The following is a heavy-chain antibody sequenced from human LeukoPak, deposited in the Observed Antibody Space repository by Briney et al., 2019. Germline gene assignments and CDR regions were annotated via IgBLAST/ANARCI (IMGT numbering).Heavy chain of an antibody. V-gene: IGHV3-15*01. CDR1: GFIFRNAW. CDR2: IKSKTDGGTT. Sequence: GGSLRLSCAASGFIFRNAWMSWVRQAPGKGLEWVGRIKSKTDGGTTNYAAPVKGRFTISRDDSKNTLYLQMISLKTEDTAVYYCTTVERGYSYGFDYWGQGTLDTVSS. J-gene: IGHJ4*02. CDR3: TTVERGYSYGFDY. D-gene: IGHD5-18*01.